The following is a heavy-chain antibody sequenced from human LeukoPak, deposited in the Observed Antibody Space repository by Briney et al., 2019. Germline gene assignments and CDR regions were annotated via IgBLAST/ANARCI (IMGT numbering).Heavy chain of an antibody. CDR3: ARGGYDILTGYYAGGY. CDR1: GGSISSYY. Sequence: SETLSLTCTVSGGSISSYYWSWIRQPPGKGLEWIGYIYYSGSTNYNPSLKSRVTISVDTSKNQFSLKLSSVTAADTAVYYCARGGYDILTGYYAGGYWGQGTLVTVSS. V-gene: IGHV4-59*01. J-gene: IGHJ4*02. CDR2: IYYSGST. D-gene: IGHD3-9*01.